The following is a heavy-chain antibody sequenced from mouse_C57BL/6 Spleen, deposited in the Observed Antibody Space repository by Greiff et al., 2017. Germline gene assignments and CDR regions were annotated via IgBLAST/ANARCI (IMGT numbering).Heavy chain of an antibody. V-gene: IGHV1-80*01. CDR3: ANAGSPDWYFDV. Sequence: QVQLQQSGAELVKPGASVKISCKASGYAFSSYWMNWVKQRPGKGLEWIGQIYPGDGDTNYNGKFKGKATLTADKSSSTAYMQLSSLTSEDSAVYFCANAGSPDWYFDVWGTGTTVTVSS. CDR2: IYPGDGDT. CDR1: GYAFSSYW. J-gene: IGHJ1*03.